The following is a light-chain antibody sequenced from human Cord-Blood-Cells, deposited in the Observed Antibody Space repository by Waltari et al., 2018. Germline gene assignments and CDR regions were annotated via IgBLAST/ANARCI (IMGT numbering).Light chain of an antibody. J-gene: IGKJ1*01. V-gene: IGKV3-11*01. Sequence: TQSPATLSLSPGERATLSCRASQSVSSYLAWYQQKPGQAPRLLIYGASNRATGIPARFSGSGSGTDFTLTISSLEPEDFAVYYCQQRRNWPPTFGQGTKVEIK. CDR2: GAS. CDR1: QSVSSY. CDR3: QQRRNWPPT.